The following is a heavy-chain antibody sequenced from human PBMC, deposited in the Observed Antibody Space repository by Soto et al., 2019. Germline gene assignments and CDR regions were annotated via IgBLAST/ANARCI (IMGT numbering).Heavy chain of an antibody. CDR1: GGSISSYY. J-gene: IGHJ5*02. D-gene: IGHD6-13*01. CDR2: IYYSGST. V-gene: IGHV4-59*01. Sequence: PSETLSLTCTVSGGSISSYYWSWIRQPPGKGLEWIGYIYYSGSTNYNPSLKSRVTISVDTSKNQFSLKLSSVTAADTAVYYCARGQVGSSWNWFDPWGQGTLVTVSS. CDR3: ARGQVGSSWNWFDP.